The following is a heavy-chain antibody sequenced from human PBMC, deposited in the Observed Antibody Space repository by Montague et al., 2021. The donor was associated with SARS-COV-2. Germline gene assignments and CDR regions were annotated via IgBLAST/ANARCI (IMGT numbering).Heavy chain of an antibody. V-gene: IGHV4-59*01. Sequence: SETLSLTSTVSGGSISSYYWTWIRQPPGKGLESIGYIYHNGSTKYNPSLKNRVTISVDTSKNQFSLKLSSVSVADTAVYYCARGGGNSANYYNYTMDVWGQGTTVTVFS. D-gene: IGHD4-23*01. CDR1: GGSISSYY. J-gene: IGHJ6*02. CDR3: ARGGGNSANYYNYTMDV. CDR2: IYHNGST.